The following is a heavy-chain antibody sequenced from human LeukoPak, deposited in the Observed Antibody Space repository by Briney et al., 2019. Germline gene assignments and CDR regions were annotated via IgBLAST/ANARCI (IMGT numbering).Heavy chain of an antibody. J-gene: IGHJ6*02. CDR1: GFTFSTFW. CDR2: INSDGSST. V-gene: IGHV3-74*03. Sequence: PGGSLRLSCAASGFTFSTFWMHWVRKAPGKGLVWVSGINSDGSSTTYADSVKGRFTISRDNAKNTLYLQMNNLRAEDTAVYYCARGRYYGMDVWGQGTTVTVSS. CDR3: ARGRYYGMDV.